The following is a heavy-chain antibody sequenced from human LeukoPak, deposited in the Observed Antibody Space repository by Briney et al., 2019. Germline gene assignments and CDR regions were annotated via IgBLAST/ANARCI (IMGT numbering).Heavy chain of an antibody. CDR3: ATFWGSLESDYLRDAMDV. CDR2: IKPDGSEK. V-gene: IGHV3-7*01. CDR1: GFSFSRYW. D-gene: IGHD4-17*01. Sequence: GGSLRLSCAASGFSFSRYWMSWVRQAPGKGLEWVANIKPDGSEKYYVDSVRGRFTLSRDNAKNSLYLQMNSLRAEDTAVYYCATFWGSLESDYLRDAMDVWGQGTTVTVSS. J-gene: IGHJ6*02.